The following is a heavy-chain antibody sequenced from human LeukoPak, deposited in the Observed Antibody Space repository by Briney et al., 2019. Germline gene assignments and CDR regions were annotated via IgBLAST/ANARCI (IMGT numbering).Heavy chain of an antibody. Sequence: GGTLRLSCAASGFTFSSYSMNWVRQAPGKGLEWVSYISSSSSTIYYADSVKGRFTISRDNAKNSLYLQMNSLRAEDTAVYYCARLPDYYGSEDGMDVWGQGTTVTVSS. CDR2: ISSSSSTI. V-gene: IGHV3-48*01. CDR3: ARLPDYYGSEDGMDV. D-gene: IGHD3-10*01. J-gene: IGHJ6*02. CDR1: GFTFSSYS.